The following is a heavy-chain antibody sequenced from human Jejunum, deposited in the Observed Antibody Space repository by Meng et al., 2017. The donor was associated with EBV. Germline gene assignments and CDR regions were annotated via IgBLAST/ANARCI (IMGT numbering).Heavy chain of an antibody. CDR1: GDGVISDGAG. Sequence: VAVRQSGPGLVKPSPTLSLTCSSAGDGVISDGAGWTWIRQSPSRGLEWLGRTIYRSMWYNHYAPSVESRITINADTAKNQFSLQLKSVTPEDTAVYYCTRESTTGCVDYWGQGTLVTVSS. CDR2: TIYRSMWYN. J-gene: IGHJ4*02. D-gene: IGHD1-1*01. V-gene: IGHV6-1*01. CDR3: TRESTTGCVDY.